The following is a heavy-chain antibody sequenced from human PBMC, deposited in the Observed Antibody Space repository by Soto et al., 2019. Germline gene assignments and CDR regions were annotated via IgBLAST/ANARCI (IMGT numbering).Heavy chain of an antibody. Sequence: GYLRLSCAASGFTFSSYGMHWVRQAPGKGLEWVAVIWYDGSNKYYADSVKGRFTISRDNSKNTLYLQMNSIRAEDTAVYYCASAFPRYYYDSIGPVLDAFHIWCQATILTLS. CDR3: ASAFPRYYYDSIGPVLDAFHI. D-gene: IGHD3-22*01. CDR1: GFTFSSYG. CDR2: IWYDGSNK. V-gene: IGHV3-33*01. J-gene: IGHJ3*02.